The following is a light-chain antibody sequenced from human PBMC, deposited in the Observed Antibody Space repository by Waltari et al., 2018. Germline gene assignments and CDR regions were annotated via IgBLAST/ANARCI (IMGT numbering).Light chain of an antibody. CDR3: MQGTHLPYT. V-gene: IGKV2-30*02. CDR2: RVS. J-gene: IGKJ2*01. CDR1: QSLVHSDGNTH. Sequence: EVVVTQSPLSLPVTLGQAASISCRSSQSLVHSDGNTHLTWFQQRPGQSPRRLIYRVSKRDSGVPDRCSGSGAGTDFTLKISRVEAEYLGVYYCMQGTHLPYTFGQGTKLDI.